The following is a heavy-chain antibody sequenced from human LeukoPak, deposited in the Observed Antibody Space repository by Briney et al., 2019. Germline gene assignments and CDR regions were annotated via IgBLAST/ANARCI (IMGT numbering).Heavy chain of an antibody. CDR1: GFTFSSYA. D-gene: IGHD1-1*01. CDR3: ARDPSYDWILYYFDS. CDR2: ISYDGSNK. Sequence: SGGSLRLSCPASGFTFSSYAMHWVRQAPGKGLEWVAVISYDGSNKYYADSVKGRFTIPRDNSKNTLYLQMNSLRAEDTAVYYCARDPSYDWILYYFDSWGQGTLVTVSS. V-gene: IGHV3-30-3*01. J-gene: IGHJ4*02.